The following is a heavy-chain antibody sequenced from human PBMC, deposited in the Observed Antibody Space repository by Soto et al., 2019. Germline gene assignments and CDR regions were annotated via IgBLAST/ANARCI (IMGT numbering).Heavy chain of an antibody. V-gene: IGHV3-23*01. Sequence: RQAPGKGLEWVSAISGSGGSTYYADSVKGRFTISRDNSKNTLYLQMNSLRAEDTAVYYCAKHLTHYYYYGMDVWGQGTTVTVPS. CDR2: ISGSGGST. CDR3: AKHLTHYYYYGMDV. J-gene: IGHJ6*02.